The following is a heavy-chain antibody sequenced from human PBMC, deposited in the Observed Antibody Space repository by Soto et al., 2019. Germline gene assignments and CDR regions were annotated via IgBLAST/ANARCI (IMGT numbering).Heavy chain of an antibody. Sequence: ASVKVSCKASGYTFTSYGISWVRQAPGQGLEWMGWISAYNGNTNYAQKLQGRVTMTTDTSTSTAYMELRSLRSDDTAVYYCARDNRVLLWFGEFTSSGAFDIWGQGTMVTVSS. CDR1: GYTFTSYG. CDR3: ARDNRVLLWFGEFTSSGAFDI. J-gene: IGHJ3*02. D-gene: IGHD3-10*01. CDR2: ISAYNGNT. V-gene: IGHV1-18*01.